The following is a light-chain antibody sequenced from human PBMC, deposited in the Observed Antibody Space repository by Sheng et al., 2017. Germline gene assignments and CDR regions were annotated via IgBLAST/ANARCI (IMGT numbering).Light chain of an antibody. CDR3: QQYNNWPRT. Sequence: EIVMTQSPATLSVSPGERATLSCRASQSVSSNLAWYQQKPGQAPRLLIYSASTRATAIPARFSGSGSGTEFTLTISSLQSEDSAVYYCQQYNNWPRTFGQGPRWK. V-gene: IGKV3-15*01. J-gene: IGKJ1*01. CDR2: SAS. CDR1: QSVSSN.